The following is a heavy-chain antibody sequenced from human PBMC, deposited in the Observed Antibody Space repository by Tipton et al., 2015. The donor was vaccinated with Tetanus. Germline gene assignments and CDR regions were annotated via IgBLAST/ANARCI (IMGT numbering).Heavy chain of an antibody. CDR3: AVLVGLNRFDP. CDR1: GVSMNTHF. Sequence: TLSLTCSVSGVSMNTHFWAWIRQPPGKALEWLGYIYYTGTTNYNPSLESRVSMSVDTSRKQFSLHLRSVTAADTAVYYCAVLVGLNRFDPWGQGTPVIVSS. CDR2: IYYTGTT. J-gene: IGHJ5*02. D-gene: IGHD1-26*01. V-gene: IGHV4-59*03.